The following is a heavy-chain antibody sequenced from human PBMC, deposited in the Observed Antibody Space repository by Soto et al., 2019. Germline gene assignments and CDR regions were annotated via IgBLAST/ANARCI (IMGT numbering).Heavy chain of an antibody. J-gene: IGHJ6*02. CDR2: ISYDGSNK. CDR3: ARDRGYYYGSGSYRLYYYYGMDV. D-gene: IGHD3-10*01. CDR1: GFTFSSYA. Sequence: QVPLVESGGGVVQPGRSLRLSCAASGFTFSSYAMHWVRQAPGKGLEWVAVISYDGSNKYYADSVKGRFTISRDNSKNTLYLQMNSLRAEDTAVYYCARDRGYYYGSGSYRLYYYYGMDVWGQGTTVTVSS. V-gene: IGHV3-30-3*01.